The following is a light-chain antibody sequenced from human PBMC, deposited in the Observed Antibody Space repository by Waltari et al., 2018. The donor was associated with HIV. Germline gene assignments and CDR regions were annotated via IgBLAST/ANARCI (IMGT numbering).Light chain of an antibody. V-gene: IGLV1-36*01. CDR1: SNHLGHSA. Sequence: HSSLTQEASVSGTVGQTVTLSCTGNSNHLGHSALCWYQQISHGAPNTVVFGNSLPSGIPDRFSGSKSGTIASLTISGLQPEDEAVYYCSTWDFSLNSVVFGGGTKLTV. J-gene: IGLJ2*01. CDR2: GN. CDR3: STWDFSLNSVV.